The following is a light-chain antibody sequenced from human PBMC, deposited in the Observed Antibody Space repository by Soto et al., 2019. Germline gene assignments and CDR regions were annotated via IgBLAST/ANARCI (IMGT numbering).Light chain of an antibody. V-gene: IGLV2-14*03. CDR2: DVS. CDR1: SSDVGAYDY. CDR3: TLHTSPSTRV. Sequence: QSALTQPASVSGSPGQSIAISCSGTSSDVGAYDYVSWYQQHPARAPILVIYDVSNRPSGASSRFSGSKSVNAATLTIAGLKAEDEAYYCCTLHTSPSTRVFGAGTKVTVL. J-gene: IGLJ1*01.